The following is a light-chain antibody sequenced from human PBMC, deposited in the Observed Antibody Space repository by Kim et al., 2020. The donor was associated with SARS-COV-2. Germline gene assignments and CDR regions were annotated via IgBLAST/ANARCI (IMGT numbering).Light chain of an antibody. J-gene: IGKJ2*01. CDR3: QQYSRTPYT. Sequence: SAPVGDRVTITCRASQSSDYWLAWYHQKPGKAPKLLIYRASTLQSGVPSRFSGSGSETEFTLTISSLQPDDCATYYCQQYSRTPYTFGQGTKLEI. CDR2: RAS. V-gene: IGKV1-5*03. CDR1: QSSDYW.